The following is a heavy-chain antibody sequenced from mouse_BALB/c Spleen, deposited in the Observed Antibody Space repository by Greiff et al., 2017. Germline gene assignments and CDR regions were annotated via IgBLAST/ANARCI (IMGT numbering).Heavy chain of an antibody. V-gene: IGHV2-6-7*01. J-gene: IGHJ4*01. Sequence: QVQLKESGPGLVAPSQSLSITCTVSGFSLTGYGVNWVRQPPGKGLEWLGMIWGDGSTDYNSALKSRLSISKDNSKSQVFLKMNSLQTDDTARYYCARAMNYDAMDYWGQGTSVTVSS. CDR1: GFSLTGYG. D-gene: IGHD2-3*01. CDR3: ARAMNYDAMDY. CDR2: IWGDGST.